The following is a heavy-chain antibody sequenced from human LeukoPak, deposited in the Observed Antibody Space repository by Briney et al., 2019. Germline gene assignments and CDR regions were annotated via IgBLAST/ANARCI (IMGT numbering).Heavy chain of an antibody. Sequence: ASVKVSCRASGYTFTSYYMHWVRQAPGQGLEWMGIINPSGGSTSYAQKFQGRVTMIRDMSTSTVYMELSSLRSEDTAVYYCALGDGYNSGVDYWGQGTLVTVSS. CDR2: INPSGGST. V-gene: IGHV1-46*01. J-gene: IGHJ4*02. CDR1: GYTFTSYY. D-gene: IGHD5-24*01. CDR3: ALGDGYNSGVDY.